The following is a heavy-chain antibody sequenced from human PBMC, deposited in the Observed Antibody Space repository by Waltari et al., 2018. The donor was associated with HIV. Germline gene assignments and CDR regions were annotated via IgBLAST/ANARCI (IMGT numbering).Heavy chain of an antibody. J-gene: IGHJ6*02. V-gene: IGHV1-69*02. CDR1: GGPFSSYT. CDR3: ARCGYSYVRDYYYGMDV. Sequence: QVQLVQSGAEVKKPGSSVKVSCKASGGPFSSYTISWVRQAPGQGLEWMGRIIPILGIANYAQKFQGRVTITADKSTSTAYMGLSSLRSEYTAVYYCARCGYSYVRDYYYGMDVLGQGTTVTVSS. CDR2: IIPILGIA. D-gene: IGHD5-18*01.